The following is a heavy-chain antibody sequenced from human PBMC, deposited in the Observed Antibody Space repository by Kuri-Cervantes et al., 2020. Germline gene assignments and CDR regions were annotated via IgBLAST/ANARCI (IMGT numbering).Heavy chain of an antibody. Sequence: GESLKISCAASGFTFSSYSMNWVRQAPGKGLEWVSSISSSSSYIYYADSVEGRFTISRDNSKNTLYLQMNSLRAEDTAVYYCAKGSPLDYWGQGTLVTVSS. CDR2: ISSSSSYI. CDR1: GFTFSSYS. CDR3: AKGSPLDY. J-gene: IGHJ4*02. V-gene: IGHV3-21*04. D-gene: IGHD1-14*01.